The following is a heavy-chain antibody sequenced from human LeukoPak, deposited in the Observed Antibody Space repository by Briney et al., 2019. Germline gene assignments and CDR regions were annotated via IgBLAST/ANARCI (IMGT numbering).Heavy chain of an antibody. CDR3: ARDWRGAFDY. Sequence: PGGSLRLSCAASGFTFSSYWMHWVRQAPGKGLAWVSRINSDGSSTNYADSVKGRFTISRDNAKNTLYQQMNSLRAEDTAVYYCARDWRGAFDYWGQGTLVTVSS. J-gene: IGHJ4*02. CDR2: INSDGSST. V-gene: IGHV3-74*01. D-gene: IGHD3-10*01. CDR1: GFTFSSYW.